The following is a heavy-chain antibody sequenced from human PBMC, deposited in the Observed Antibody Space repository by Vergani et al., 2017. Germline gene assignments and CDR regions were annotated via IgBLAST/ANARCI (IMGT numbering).Heavy chain of an antibody. V-gene: IGHV1-2*02. Sequence: QVQLVQSGAEVKKPGASVKVSCKASGYTFTGYYMHWVRQAPGQGLEWMGWINPNSGGTNYAQKFQGRVTMTRDTSISTAYMELSRLRSDDTAVYCCARVSGAAAGTGYYYYGMDVWGQGTTVTVSS. CDR1: GYTFTGYY. D-gene: IGHD6-13*01. CDR2: INPNSGGT. J-gene: IGHJ6*02. CDR3: ARVSGAAAGTGYYYYGMDV.